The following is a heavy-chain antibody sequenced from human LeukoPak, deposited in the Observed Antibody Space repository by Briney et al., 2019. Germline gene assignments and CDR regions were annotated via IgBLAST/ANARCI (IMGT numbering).Heavy chain of an antibody. V-gene: IGHV3-23*01. J-gene: IGHJ6*02. CDR3: AKLPAEYDFWSTYYYYYGMDV. Sequence: GGSLRLSCAASGFTFSSYAMSWVRQAPGKGLEWVSAISGSGGSTYYADSVKGRFTISRDNSKNTLYLQMNSLRAEDTAVYYCAKLPAEYDFWSTYYYYYGMDVWGQGTTVTVSS. D-gene: IGHD3-3*01. CDR2: ISGSGGST. CDR1: GFTFSSYA.